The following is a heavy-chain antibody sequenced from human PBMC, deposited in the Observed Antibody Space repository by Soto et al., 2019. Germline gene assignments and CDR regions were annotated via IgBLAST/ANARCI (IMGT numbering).Heavy chain of an antibody. V-gene: IGHV3-48*02. CDR2: ISSSSSTI. Sequence: GGSLRLSCAASGFTFSSYIMNWVRQAPGKGLEWVSYISSSSSTIYYADSVKGRFTISRDNAKNSLYLQMNSLRDEDTAVYYCARDKFWSGHDLYYFDHWGQGTLVTVSS. CDR1: GFTFSSYI. CDR3: ARDKFWSGHDLYYFDH. J-gene: IGHJ4*02. D-gene: IGHD3-3*01.